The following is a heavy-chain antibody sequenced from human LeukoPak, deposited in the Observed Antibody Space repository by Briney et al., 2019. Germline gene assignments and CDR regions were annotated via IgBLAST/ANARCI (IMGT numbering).Heavy chain of an antibody. CDR2: MYISGST. V-gene: IGHV4-4*07. J-gene: IGHJ4*02. CDR3: AKEGMIRGVIDY. Sequence: SETLSLTCTVSGGSISSYFWSWIRQPAGKGLEWIGHMYISGSTNYNPSLKSRVTMSVDTSKNRFSLKLKSVTAADTAVYYCAKEGMIRGVIDYWGQGALVTVSS. D-gene: IGHD3-10*01. CDR1: GGSISSYF.